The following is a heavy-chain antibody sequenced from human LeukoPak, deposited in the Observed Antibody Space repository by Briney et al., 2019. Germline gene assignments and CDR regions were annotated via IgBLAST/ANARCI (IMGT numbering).Heavy chain of an antibody. CDR2: IYHSGST. Sequence: SETLSLTCTVSGGSISSGGYYWSWIRQPPGKGLEWIGYIYHSGSTYYNPSLKSRVTISVDRSKNQFSLKLSSVTAADTAVYYCARDGSIRGYYYGMDVWGQGTTVTVSS. V-gene: IGHV4-30-2*01. CDR3: ARDGSIRGYYYGMDV. CDR1: GGSISSGGYY. D-gene: IGHD1-26*01. J-gene: IGHJ6*02.